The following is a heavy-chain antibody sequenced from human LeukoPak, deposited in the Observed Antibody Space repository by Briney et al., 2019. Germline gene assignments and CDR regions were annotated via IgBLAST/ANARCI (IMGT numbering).Heavy chain of an antibody. CDR2: IIPIFGTA. D-gene: IGHD6-19*01. V-gene: IGHV1-69*06. Sequence: ASVKVSCKASGGTFSSYAISWVRQAPGQGLEWMGGIIPIFGTANYAQKFQGRVTITADKSTSTAYMELSSLRSEDTAVYYCATSVAGTIQHWGQGTLVTVSS. CDR1: GGTFSSYA. J-gene: IGHJ1*01. CDR3: ATSVAGTIQH.